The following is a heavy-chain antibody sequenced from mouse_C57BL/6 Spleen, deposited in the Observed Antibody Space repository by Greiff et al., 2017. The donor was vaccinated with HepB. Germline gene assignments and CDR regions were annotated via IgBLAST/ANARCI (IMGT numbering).Heavy chain of an antibody. V-gene: IGHV1-55*01. D-gene: IGHD2-4*01. CDR2: IYPGSGST. J-gene: IGHJ2*01. Sequence: VQLQQSGAELVKPGASVKMSCKASGYTFTSYWITWVKQRPGQGLEWIGDIYPGSGSTNYNEKFKSKATLTVDKSSSTTYMQLSSLTSEDSAVYYFARGLYYDYEGALYFDFWGQGTTLTVSS. CDR1: GYTFTSYW. CDR3: ARGLYYDYEGALYFDF.